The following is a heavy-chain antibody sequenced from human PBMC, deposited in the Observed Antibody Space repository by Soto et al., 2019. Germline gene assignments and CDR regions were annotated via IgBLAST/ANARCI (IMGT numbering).Heavy chain of an antibody. CDR2: ISASGDST. V-gene: IGHV3-23*01. J-gene: IGHJ4*02. CDR1: GFSFTTYV. CDR3: AKGAWCESPPPNIYYFDV. D-gene: IGHD2-8*01. Sequence: EVQLLESGGGLVQPGESLRLSCAASGFSFTTYVMGWVRQAPGMGLEWVSGISASGDSTFYAESVEGRFTISRDNSKNTLYLQMNRLRVVETAIYHSAKGAWCESPPPNIYYFDVWGQGSLVTVSS.